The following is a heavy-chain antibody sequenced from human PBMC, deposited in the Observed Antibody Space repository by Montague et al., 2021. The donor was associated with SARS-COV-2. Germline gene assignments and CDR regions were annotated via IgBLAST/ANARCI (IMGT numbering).Heavy chain of an antibody. D-gene: IGHD3-3*01. CDR1: GGSISPYY. Sequence: SETLSLTCTVSGGSISPYYRSWIRQSPGKGLECIGYTSYSGGTDYNPSLKSRVTISIDTSKNQFSLKLSSVAAADTAVYYCARWGEYYDSPYYYYAMDVWGQGTTVTVSS. V-gene: IGHV4-59*12. J-gene: IGHJ6*02. CDR2: TSYSGGT. CDR3: ARWGEYYDSPYYYYAMDV.